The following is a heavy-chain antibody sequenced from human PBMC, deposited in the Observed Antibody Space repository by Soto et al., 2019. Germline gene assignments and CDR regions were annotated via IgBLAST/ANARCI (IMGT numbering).Heavy chain of an antibody. CDR3: AKDLYGSGSYDAFDI. J-gene: IGHJ3*02. V-gene: IGHV3-23*01. CDR2: ISGSGGST. Sequence: GGSLRLSCAASGFTFSTDAMSWVRQAPGKGLEWVSAISGSGGSTYYADSVKGRFTISRDNSKNTLYLQMNSLRAEDTAVYYCAKDLYGSGSYDAFDIWGQGTMVTVSS. CDR1: GFTFSTDA. D-gene: IGHD3-10*01.